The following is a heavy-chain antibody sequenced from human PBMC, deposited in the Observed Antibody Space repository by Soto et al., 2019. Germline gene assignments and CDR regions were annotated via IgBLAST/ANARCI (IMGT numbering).Heavy chain of an antibody. CDR2: IYYSGST. D-gene: IGHD3-3*01. CDR3: ARESTIFGVVIPDY. Sequence: SETLSLTCTVSGGSISSYYWSWIRQPPGKGLEWIGYIYYSGSTNYNPSLKSRVTISVDTSKNQFSLKLSSVTAADTAVYYCARESTIFGVVIPDYWGQGTLVTVS. V-gene: IGHV4-59*01. CDR1: GGSISSYY. J-gene: IGHJ4*02.